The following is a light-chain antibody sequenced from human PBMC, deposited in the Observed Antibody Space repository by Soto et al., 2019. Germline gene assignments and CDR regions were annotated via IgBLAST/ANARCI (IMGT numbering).Light chain of an antibody. CDR3: QVWDSSSDHYV. CDR1: NIGSKS. Sequence: YELTQPPSVTVAPGKTARITCGGNNIGSKSVHWYQQKPGQAPVLVIYYDSDRPSGIPERFSGSNSGNTATLTISRVEAGDEADYYCQVWDSSSDHYVFGTGTKVT. V-gene: IGLV3-21*04. CDR2: YDS. J-gene: IGLJ1*01.